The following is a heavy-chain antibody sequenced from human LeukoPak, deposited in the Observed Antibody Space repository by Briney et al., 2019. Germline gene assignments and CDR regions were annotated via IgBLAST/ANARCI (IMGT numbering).Heavy chain of an antibody. CDR3: ARGAVAGTGVKY. V-gene: IGHV3-21*01. J-gene: IGHJ4*02. D-gene: IGHD6-19*01. CDR2: ISSSSSYI. Sequence: PGGSLRLSCAASGFTFSSYSMNWVRQAPGKGLEWVSSISSSSSYIYYADSVKGRFTISRDNAKNSLYLQMSSLRAEDTAVYYCARGAVAGTGVKYWGQGTLVTVSS. CDR1: GFTFSSYS.